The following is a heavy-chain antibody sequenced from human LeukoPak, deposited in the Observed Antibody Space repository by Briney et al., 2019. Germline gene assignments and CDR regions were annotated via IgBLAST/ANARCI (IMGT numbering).Heavy chain of an antibody. CDR3: AKDLNVAAAGYYFDY. J-gene: IGHJ4*02. D-gene: IGHD6-13*01. CDR2: ISSSSSYI. V-gene: IGHV3-21*01. CDR1: GFTFSSYS. Sequence: GGSLRLSCAASGFTFSSYSMNWVRQAPGKGLEWVSSISSSSSYIYYADSVKGRFTISRDNSKNTVYLQMNSLRAKDTAVYYCAKDLNVAAAGYYFDYWGQGTLVTVSS.